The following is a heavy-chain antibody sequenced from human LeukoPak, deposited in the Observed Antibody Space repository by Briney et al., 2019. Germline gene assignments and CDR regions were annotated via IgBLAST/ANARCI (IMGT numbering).Heavy chain of an antibody. Sequence: GGSLRLSCAASGFTFSSYWMSWVRQAPGKGPEWVANIKQDGSEKYYVDSVKGRFTISRDNAKNSLYLQMNSLRAEDTAVYYCARDAGFENGLDYWAREPWSPSPQ. CDR3: ARDAGFENGLDY. V-gene: IGHV3-7*03. J-gene: IGHJ4*02. CDR1: GFTFSSYW. D-gene: IGHD1-1*01. CDR2: IKQDGSEK.